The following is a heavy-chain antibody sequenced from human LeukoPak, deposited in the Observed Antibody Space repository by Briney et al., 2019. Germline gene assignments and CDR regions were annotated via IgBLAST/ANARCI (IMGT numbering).Heavy chain of an antibody. V-gene: IGHV3-23*01. D-gene: IGHD2-15*01. J-gene: IGHJ6*02. CDR3: AKDEPIVVVVAAHYRMDV. CDR1: GFTFSSYD. Sequence: GGSLRLSCAASGFTFSSYDMSWVRQAPGKGLEWVSAISGRGGSTYYADSVKGRFTISRDNSKNTLYLQMNSLRAEDTAVYYCAKDEPIVVVVAAHYRMDVWGQGTTVTVSS. CDR2: ISGRGGST.